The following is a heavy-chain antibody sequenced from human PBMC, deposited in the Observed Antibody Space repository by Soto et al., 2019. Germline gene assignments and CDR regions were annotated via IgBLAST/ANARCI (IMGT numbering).Heavy chain of an antibody. CDR1: GFRFSSYA. J-gene: IGHJ6*02. V-gene: IGHV3-23*01. Sequence: GGSLRLSCAAPGFRFSSYAMSWVRQAPGQGPEWLSVISASGGSAYYADSVRGRFTISRDNSKNTLYLQMKSLGAEDTAVYYCASSSALWHGMDAWGQGTTVTVSS. D-gene: IGHD6-6*01. CDR2: ISASGGSA. CDR3: ASSSALWHGMDA.